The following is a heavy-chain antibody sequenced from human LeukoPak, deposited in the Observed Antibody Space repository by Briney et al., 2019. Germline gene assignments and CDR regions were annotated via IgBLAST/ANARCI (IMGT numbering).Heavy chain of an antibody. Sequence: GSLKISCKGSGYSFTSYWIGWVRQMPGKGLEWIGIIYPGDSDTRYSPSFQGQVTISADKSISTAYLQWSSLKASDTAMYYCARSPLPYFDYWGQGTLVAVSS. CDR1: GYSFTSYW. CDR3: ARSPLPYFDY. V-gene: IGHV5-51*01. CDR2: IYPGDSDT. J-gene: IGHJ4*02.